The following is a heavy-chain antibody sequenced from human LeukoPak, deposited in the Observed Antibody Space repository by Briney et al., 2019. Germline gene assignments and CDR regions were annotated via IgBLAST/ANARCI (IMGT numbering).Heavy chain of an antibody. D-gene: IGHD4-17*01. Sequence: PGGSLRLSCAASGFTFSSYGMHWVRQAPGKGLEWVAFIRYDGSNKYYADSVKGRFTISRDNSKNTLYLQMNSLRAEDTAVYYCATGGPTVTPYYFDYWGQGTLVAVSS. CDR3: ATGGPTVTPYYFDY. CDR2: IRYDGSNK. V-gene: IGHV3-30*02. CDR1: GFTFSSYG. J-gene: IGHJ4*02.